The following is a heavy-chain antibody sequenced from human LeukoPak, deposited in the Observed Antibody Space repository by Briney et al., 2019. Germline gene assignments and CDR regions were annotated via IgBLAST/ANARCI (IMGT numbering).Heavy chain of an antibody. CDR3: ASRWMATTTDHRDY. J-gene: IGHJ4*02. Sequence: PGGSLRLSCAASGFTFSSYAMHWVRQAPGKGLEWVAVISYDGSNKYYADSVKGRFTISRDNSKNTLYLQMSSLRAEDTAVYYCASRWMATTTDHRDYWGQGTLVTVSS. CDR2: ISYDGSNK. CDR1: GFTFSSYA. D-gene: IGHD5-24*01. V-gene: IGHV3-30*04.